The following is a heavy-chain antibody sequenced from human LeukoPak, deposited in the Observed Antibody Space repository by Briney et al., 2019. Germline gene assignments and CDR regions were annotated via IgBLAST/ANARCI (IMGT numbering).Heavy chain of an antibody. Sequence: SETLSLTCAVYGGSFSGYYWSWIRQPPGKGLEWIGEINHSGSTNYNPSLKSRVTISVDTSKNQFSLKLSSVTAADTAVYYCARRARYYYDSSGYWDAFDIWGQGTMVTVSS. J-gene: IGHJ3*02. CDR3: ARRARYYYDSSGYWDAFDI. V-gene: IGHV4-34*01. CDR2: INHSGST. CDR1: GGSFSGYY. D-gene: IGHD3-22*01.